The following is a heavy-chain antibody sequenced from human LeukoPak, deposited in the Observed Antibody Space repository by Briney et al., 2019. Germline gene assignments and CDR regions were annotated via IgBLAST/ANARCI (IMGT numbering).Heavy chain of an antibody. CDR3: TTGYRPLAMVRGGFGY. V-gene: IGHV3-15*01. CDR1: GFAFTNAW. Sequence: GGSLRLSCTASGFAFTNAWMTWVRQAPGKGLEWVGRIKSKTDGGTTDYAAPVKGRFTISRDDSKNTLYLQMNSLKTEDTAVYYCTTGYRPLAMVRGGFGYWGQGTLVTVSS. J-gene: IGHJ4*02. CDR2: IKSKTDGGTT. D-gene: IGHD3-10*01.